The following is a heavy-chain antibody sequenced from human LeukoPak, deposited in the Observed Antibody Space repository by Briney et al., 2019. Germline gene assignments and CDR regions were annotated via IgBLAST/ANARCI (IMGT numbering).Heavy chain of an antibody. CDR3: ARGTDDCSSTSCYYYYYGMDV. CDR1: GFTFSSYW. J-gene: IGHJ6*02. V-gene: IGHV3-7*01. D-gene: IGHD2-2*01. Sequence: GGSLRLSCAAYGFTFSSYWMSWVRQAPGKGLEWVANIKQDGCEKYYVDSVKGRFTISRDNAKNSLYLQMNSLRAEDTAVYYCARGTDDCSSTSCYYYYYGMDVWGQGTTVTVSS. CDR2: IKQDGCEK.